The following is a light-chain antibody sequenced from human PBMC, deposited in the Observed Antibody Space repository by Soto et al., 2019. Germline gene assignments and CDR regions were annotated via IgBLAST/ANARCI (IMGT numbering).Light chain of an antibody. J-gene: IGKJ4*01. CDR2: DES. Sequence: EIVLTQSPATLSLSPGDRATLSCGASQSVRSSYVAWYQQKAGLAPRLLIYDESSRASGIPDRFSGSGSGTDFTLTIGRLEPEDFAVYYCQQYDNSAPLSFGGGTKVEMK. V-gene: IGKV3D-20*01. CDR3: QQYDNSAPLS. CDR1: QSVRSSY.